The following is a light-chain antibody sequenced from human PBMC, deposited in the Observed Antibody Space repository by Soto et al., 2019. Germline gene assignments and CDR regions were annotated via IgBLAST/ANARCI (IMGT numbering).Light chain of an antibody. J-gene: IGKJ4*01. CDR3: QQYNDWPPLT. CDR1: QSVNSN. CDR2: GAT. V-gene: IGKV3-15*01. Sequence: EIVMTQSPVTLSVSPGERATLSCRASQSVNSNLVWYQQKPGQAPRLLVYGATTRATGIPARFSGSGSGTEFTLTISSLQSEDFAVYYCQQYNDWPPLTFGGGTKVEIK.